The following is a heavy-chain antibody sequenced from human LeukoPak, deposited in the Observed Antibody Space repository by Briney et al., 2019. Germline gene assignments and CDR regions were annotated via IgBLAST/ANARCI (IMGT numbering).Heavy chain of an antibody. CDR1: GGTFSSYA. J-gene: IGHJ6*02. Sequence: SVKVSCKASGGTFSSYAISWARQAPGQGLEWMGGIIPIFGTANYAQKFQGWVTMTRDTSISTAYMELSRLRSDDTAVYYCARGAHSSGWYLGPYYYYYGMDVWGQGTTVTVSS. CDR3: ARGAHSSGWYLGPYYYYYGMDV. D-gene: IGHD6-19*01. V-gene: IGHV1-69*05. CDR2: IIPIFGTA.